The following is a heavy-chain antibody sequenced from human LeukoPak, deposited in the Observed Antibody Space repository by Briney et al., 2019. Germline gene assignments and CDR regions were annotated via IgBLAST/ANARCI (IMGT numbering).Heavy chain of an antibody. CDR2: IFDTGST. Sequence: SETLSLTCTVSGGSISTIPLYWGWIRQPPGKGLEWIGSIFDTGSTYDNPSLKSRVTISVDTSRNQFSLKLSSVTAADTAVYYCARENIQLWSNFDYWGQGTLATVSS. CDR3: ARENIQLWSNFDY. J-gene: IGHJ4*02. CDR1: GGSISTIPLY. D-gene: IGHD5-18*01. V-gene: IGHV4-39*02.